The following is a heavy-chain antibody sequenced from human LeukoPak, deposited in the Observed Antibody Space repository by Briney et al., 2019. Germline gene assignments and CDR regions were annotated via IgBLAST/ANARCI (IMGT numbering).Heavy chain of an antibody. V-gene: IGHV1-18*01. J-gene: IGHJ4*02. CDR3: AREAPSNYYYDSSGYYPIDY. CDR2: ISAYNGNT. D-gene: IGHD3-22*01. CDR1: GYTFTSYG. Sequence: EASVKVSCKASGYTFTSYGISWVRQAPGQGLEWMGWISAYNGNTNYAQKLQGRVTMTTDTSMSTAYMELRSLRSDDTAVYYCAREAPSNYYYDSSGYYPIDYWGQGTLVTVSS.